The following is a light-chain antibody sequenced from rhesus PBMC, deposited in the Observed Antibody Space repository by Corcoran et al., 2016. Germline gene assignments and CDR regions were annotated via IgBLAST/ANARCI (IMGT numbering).Light chain of an antibody. CDR3: LQYSRSPFT. J-gene: IGKJ3*01. CDR2: KAS. V-gene: IGKV1-21*01. Sequence: DIQMAQSPSSLSASVGDKVPITCHASPGISDWLAWYQQKPGRAPKLLIYKASSLQSGVPSRFSGSGSGTDYTLTISSLQSEDVATYFCLQYSRSPFTFGPGTKLDIK. CDR1: PGISDW.